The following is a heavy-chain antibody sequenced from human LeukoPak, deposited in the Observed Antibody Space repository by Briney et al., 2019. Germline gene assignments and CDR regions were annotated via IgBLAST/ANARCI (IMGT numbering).Heavy chain of an antibody. V-gene: IGHV1-18*01. CDR2: ISAYNGNT. J-gene: IGHJ3*02. Sequence: GASVKVSCKASGGTFSSYAISWVRQAPGQGLEWMGWISAYNGNTNYAQKLQGRVTMTTDTSTSTAYMELRSLRSDDTAVYYCARKIPRLDAFDIWGQGTMVTVSS. CDR1: GGTFSSYA. CDR3: ARKIPRLDAFDI.